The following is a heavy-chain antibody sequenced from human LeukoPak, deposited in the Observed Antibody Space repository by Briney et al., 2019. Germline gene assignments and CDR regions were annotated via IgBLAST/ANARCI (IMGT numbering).Heavy chain of an antibody. CDR3: ARGLAFWSGYYYFDY. J-gene: IGHJ4*02. V-gene: IGHV4-59*01. CDR1: GGSISGYY. Sequence: SETLSLTCSVSGGSISGYYWNWIRLPPGKGLEGMGYIYYTGSTNYNPSLQSRVTISGDTSKKQFSLKLSSGTAADTAVYYCARGLAFWSGYYYFDYWGQGTLVTVSS. D-gene: IGHD3-3*01. CDR2: IYYTGST.